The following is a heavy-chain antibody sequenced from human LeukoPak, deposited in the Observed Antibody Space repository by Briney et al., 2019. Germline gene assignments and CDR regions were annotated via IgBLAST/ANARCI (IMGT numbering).Heavy chain of an antibody. D-gene: IGHD3-10*01. CDR3: ASTVVAPPDYYGSAGFALLDY. CDR1: GCTFSSYW. J-gene: IGHJ4*02. V-gene: IGHV3-74*01. CDR2: INTDGRTT. Sequence: PGGSLRLSCAASGCTFSSYWIHWVRQAPGKGLVWVSRINTDGRTTRYADSVKGRFTISRDNAKNTLYLQMNSLRAEDTAVYFCASTVVAPPDYYGSAGFALLDYWGQGTLVTVSS.